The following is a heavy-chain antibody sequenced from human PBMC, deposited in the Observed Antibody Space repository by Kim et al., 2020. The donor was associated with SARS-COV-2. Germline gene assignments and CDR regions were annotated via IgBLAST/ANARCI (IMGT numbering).Heavy chain of an antibody. CDR1: GFTVSSNY. CDR3: AHGYSYGRNVCSLDY. D-gene: IGHD5-18*01. Sequence: GGSLRLSCAASGFTVSSNYMSWVRQAPGKGLEWVSVIYSGGSTYYADSVKGRFTISRHNSKNTLYLQMNSLRAEDTAVYYCAHGYSYGRNVCSLDYWGQGTLVTVSS. J-gene: IGHJ4*02. CDR2: IYSGGST. V-gene: IGHV3-53*04.